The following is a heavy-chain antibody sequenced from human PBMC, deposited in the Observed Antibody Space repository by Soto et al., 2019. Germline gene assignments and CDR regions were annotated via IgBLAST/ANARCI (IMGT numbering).Heavy chain of an antibody. CDR1: GYGNLKYG. Sequence: AAAEVTWKGVGYGNLKYGSSWVRQDKRQGLEWVGWISPYSGYTHSAQKFHGRLTLTTDTAASTAYMELRILRSADTALYYCAREASVLIPAAQPSRFDSWGQGTLVTVSS. J-gene: IGHJ4*02. D-gene: IGHD2-2*01. V-gene: IGHV1-18*01. CDR2: ISPYSGYT. CDR3: AREASVLIPAAQPSRFDS.